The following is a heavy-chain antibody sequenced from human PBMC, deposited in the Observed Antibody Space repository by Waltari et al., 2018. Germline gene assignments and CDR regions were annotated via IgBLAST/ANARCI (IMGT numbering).Heavy chain of an antibody. Sequence: QVQLVQSGAEVKKPGASVKVSCKASGYTFTGYYMHWVRQAPGQGLEWMGRNNPNRGGTNYAQKFQGRVTITRDTSASTAYMELSSLRSEDTAVYYCARPVGGGRINWFDPWGQGTLVTVSS. V-gene: IGHV1-2*06. D-gene: IGHD2-15*01. CDR1: GYTFTGYY. CDR3: ARPVGGGRINWFDP. J-gene: IGHJ5*02. CDR2: NNPNRGGT.